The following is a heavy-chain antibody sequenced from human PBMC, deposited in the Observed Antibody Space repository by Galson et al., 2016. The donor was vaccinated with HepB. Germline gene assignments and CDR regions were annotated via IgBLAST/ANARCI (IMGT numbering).Heavy chain of an antibody. V-gene: IGHV2-5*01. D-gene: IGHD1-1*01. CDR3: AHSKRLGVFTLFDS. CDR1: GVSLNNNAMA. J-gene: IGHJ4*02. Sequence: PALVKPTQTLTLTCTLSGVSLNNNAMAVGWIRQPPGKALEWLALVYSNDDKRYSPSLRSRLTITRDTSKNQVVLTMTNLDPLDTATYFCAHSKRLGVFTLFDSWGQGTLVTVSP. CDR2: VYSNDDK.